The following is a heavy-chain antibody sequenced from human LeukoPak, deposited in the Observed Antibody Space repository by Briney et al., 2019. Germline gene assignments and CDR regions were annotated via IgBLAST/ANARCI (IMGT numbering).Heavy chain of an antibody. CDR1: GFTFSDYR. D-gene: IGHD3-22*01. J-gene: IGHJ2*01. Sequence: GGSLRLSCEASGFTFSDYRMHWVRQAPGKGLGGVSHTNSDGRSTNYADSVKGRFTISRDNAKNTLYLQMNSLRAEDTAVYYCARVMYYYDSSGYYHYWYFDLWGRGTLVTVSS. CDR2: TNSDGRST. CDR3: ARVMYYYDSSGYYHYWYFDL. V-gene: IGHV3-74*01.